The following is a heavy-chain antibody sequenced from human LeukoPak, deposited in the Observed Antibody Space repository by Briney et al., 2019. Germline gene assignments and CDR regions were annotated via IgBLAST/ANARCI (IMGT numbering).Heavy chain of an antibody. V-gene: IGHV3-30*03. CDR1: GFTFSCYD. Sequence: GGPLRLSWAASGFTFSCYDMHWLRQAPGKGLEWVAIISSDGSVKYYADSVKGRFTISRDNPKDTVHLQMNGLSAEDTAMYYCAIGWGYYASGPYYNRLPDPWSQGSLLTVYS. CDR2: ISSDGSVK. CDR3: AIGWGYYASGPYYNRLPDP. J-gene: IGHJ5*02. D-gene: IGHD3-10*01.